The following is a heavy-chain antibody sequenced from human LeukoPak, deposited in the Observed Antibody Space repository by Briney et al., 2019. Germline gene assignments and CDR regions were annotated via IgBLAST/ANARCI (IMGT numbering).Heavy chain of an antibody. CDR3: ARIQTGGIRACCYGSGPPGGMDV. V-gene: IGHV1-69*04. CDR1: GGTFSSYA. J-gene: IGHJ6*02. Sequence: ASVKVSCKASGGTFSSYAISWRRLAPGQGLEWMGRIIPILGIANYAQKFQGRVTITADKSTSTAYMELSSLRSEDTAVYYCARIQTGGIRACCYGSGPPGGMDVWGQGTTVTVSS. CDR2: IIPILGIA. D-gene: IGHD3-10*01.